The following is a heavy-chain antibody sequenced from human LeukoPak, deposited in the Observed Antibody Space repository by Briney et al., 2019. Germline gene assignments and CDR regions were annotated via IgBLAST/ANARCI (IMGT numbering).Heavy chain of an antibody. CDR3: ARPTGTSSLSSSFLH. V-gene: IGHV3-74*01. Sequence: GGSLRLSCAASGFTFSNYWMHWVRQAPGKGLVWVSGINSDGSSTNYADSVKGRFTISRDNAKNSLYLQMNSLRAEDTAVYYCARPTGTSSLSSSFLHWGQGTLVTVSS. J-gene: IGHJ1*01. CDR1: GFTFSNYW. D-gene: IGHD1-7*01. CDR2: INSDGSST.